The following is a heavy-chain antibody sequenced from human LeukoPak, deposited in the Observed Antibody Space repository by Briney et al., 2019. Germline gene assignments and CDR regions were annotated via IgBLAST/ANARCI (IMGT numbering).Heavy chain of an antibody. D-gene: IGHD2-15*01. V-gene: IGHV1-69*06. CDR1: GGTFSTYV. CDR3: AINQAGYCGGGSCYRHEFYYMDV. J-gene: IGHJ6*03. Sequence: SVKVSCKASGGTFSTYVISWVRQAPGQGLEWMGGIIPVFGTANYAEKFQDRVAITADKSTSTAYMELSSLRSEDTAMYYCAINQAGYCGGGSCYRHEFYYMDVWGKGTSVTVSS. CDR2: IIPVFGTA.